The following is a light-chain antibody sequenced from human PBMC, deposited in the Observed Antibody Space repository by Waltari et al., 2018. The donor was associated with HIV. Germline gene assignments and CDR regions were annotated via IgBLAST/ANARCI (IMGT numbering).Light chain of an antibody. CDR2: DVR. V-gene: IGLV2-14*01. CDR1: SSDVGGYNY. Sequence: QSALTQPASVSGSPGQSITIPCTGTSSDVGGYNYVSWYQKTPGKAPKLMIYDVRNRPSGVSNRFSGSKSGNTASLTISGLQAEDEADYYCSSYTSSSTRVFGTGTKVTVL. J-gene: IGLJ1*01. CDR3: SSYTSSSTRV.